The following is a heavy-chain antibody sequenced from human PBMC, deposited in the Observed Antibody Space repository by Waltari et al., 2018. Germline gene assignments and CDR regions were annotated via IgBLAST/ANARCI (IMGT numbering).Heavy chain of an antibody. J-gene: IGHJ4*02. CDR2: IYYSGST. V-gene: IGHV4-59*01. CDR1: GGSISSYY. Sequence: QVQLQESGPGLVKPSATLSLTCTVPGGSISSYYWSWIRQPPGKGLEWIGYIYYSGSTNYNPSLKSRVTISVDTSKNQFSLKLSSVTAADTAVYYCASTSEAMVTFDYWGQGTLVTVSS. CDR3: ASTSEAMVTFDY. D-gene: IGHD5-18*01.